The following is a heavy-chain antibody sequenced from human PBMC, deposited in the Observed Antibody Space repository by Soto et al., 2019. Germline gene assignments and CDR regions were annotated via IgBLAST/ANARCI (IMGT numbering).Heavy chain of an antibody. D-gene: IGHD3-22*01. V-gene: IGHV3-33*01. Sequence: PGVSLRLSCAASGFTFSSDGMHWVRQAPGKGLEWVAAMWYDGSNKYYADTVKGRFTISRDNSKNTLYLQMNSLRAEDTAVYYCARDLRSKATDSSGSLVCGYWGQGTLVTVSS. CDR3: ARDLRSKATDSSGSLVCGY. CDR1: GFTFSSDG. J-gene: IGHJ4*02. CDR2: MWYDGSNK.